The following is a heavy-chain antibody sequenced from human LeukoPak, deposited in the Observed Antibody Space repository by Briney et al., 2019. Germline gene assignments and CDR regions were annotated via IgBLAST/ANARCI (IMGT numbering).Heavy chain of an antibody. CDR2: IKEDGSEK. V-gene: IGHV3-7*01. D-gene: IGHD3-9*01. Sequence: PGGSLRLSCAASGFTCSSYWMSWVRQAPGKGLAWVANIKEDGSEKDYVGSVKGRFTISRDNARNSLYLQMNSLRAEDTAVYYCARNPELGLHSTGYRAFDIWGQGTMVTVSS. CDR1: GFTCSSYW. J-gene: IGHJ3*02. CDR3: ARNPELGLHSTGYRAFDI.